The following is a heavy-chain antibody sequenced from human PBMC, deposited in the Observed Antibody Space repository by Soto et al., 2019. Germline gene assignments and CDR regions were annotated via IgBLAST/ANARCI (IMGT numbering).Heavy chain of an antibody. Sequence: SETLSLTCAVYGGSFSGYYWSWIRQPPGKGLEWIGEINHSGSTNYNPSLKSRVTISVDTSKNQFSLKLSSVTAADTAVYYCARARGGGSYSRHYYYGMDVWGQGTTVTVSS. CDR2: INHSGST. D-gene: IGHD1-26*01. J-gene: IGHJ6*02. CDR1: GGSFSGYY. CDR3: ARARGGGSYSRHYYYGMDV. V-gene: IGHV4-34*01.